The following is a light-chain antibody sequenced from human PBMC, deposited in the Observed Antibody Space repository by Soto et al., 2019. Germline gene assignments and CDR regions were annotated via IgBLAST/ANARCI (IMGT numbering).Light chain of an antibody. CDR1: SRDVGGYNY. CDR3: SSYTSASTLLYL. Sequence: QSALTQPASVSGSPGQSITISCTGTSRDVGGYNYVSWYQQHPGIAPKLLIYGVTNRPSGVSTRFSGSKSGNTASLTISGLQAEDEADYHCSSYTSASTLLYLFVTGTKLTVL. J-gene: IGLJ1*01. V-gene: IGLV2-14*01. CDR2: GVT.